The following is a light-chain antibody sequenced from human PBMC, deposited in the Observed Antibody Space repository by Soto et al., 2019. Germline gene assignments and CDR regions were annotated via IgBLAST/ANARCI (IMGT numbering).Light chain of an antibody. CDR1: QSISSW. J-gene: IGKJ4*01. CDR2: KAS. Sequence: DVQMTQSPSTLSASVGDSVTITCRASQSISSWVAWYQHKPGKAPNLLIYKASSLGSGVPSKFSGSGSGTECTLTISSLQPDDSATYYFQQYNDYSLAFGGGTKVEIK. CDR3: QQYNDYSLA. V-gene: IGKV1-5*03.